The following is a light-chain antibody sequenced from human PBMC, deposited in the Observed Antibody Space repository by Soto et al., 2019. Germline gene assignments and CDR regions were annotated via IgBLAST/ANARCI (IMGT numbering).Light chain of an antibody. CDR3: CSYAGSSTSWV. V-gene: IGLV2-23*01. CDR2: EGS. Sequence: QSALTQPASVSGSPGQSITISCTGTISDVGSYDLVSWYQQHPGKAPQLMIYEGSKRPSGVSSRFSGPKSGNTASLTISGLQAEDEADYYCCSYAGSSTSWVFGGGTKLTVL. CDR1: ISDVGSYDL. J-gene: IGLJ3*02.